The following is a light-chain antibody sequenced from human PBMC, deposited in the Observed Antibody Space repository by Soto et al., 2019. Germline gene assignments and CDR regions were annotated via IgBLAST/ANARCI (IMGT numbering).Light chain of an antibody. CDR3: QQYNTYPLT. V-gene: IGKV1-5*03. CDR1: QTISSW. Sequence: DIQMTQSPSTLSASVGDRVTITCRASQTISSWLAWYQQKPGKAPKLLIYKASNLEGGVPSRFSGSGSGTEFNITISSLQPDDFATYYCQQYNTYPLTFGRGTTVEIK. CDR2: KAS. J-gene: IGKJ4*01.